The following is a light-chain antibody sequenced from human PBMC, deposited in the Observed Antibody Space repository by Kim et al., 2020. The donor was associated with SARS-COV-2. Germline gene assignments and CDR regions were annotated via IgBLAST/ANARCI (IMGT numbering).Light chain of an antibody. J-gene: IGLJ1*01. V-gene: IGLV3-1*01. CDR2: QDS. CDR3: QAWDSSTKV. Sequence: VPPGQTASITCSGDKLGDKYACWYQQKPGQSPVLVIYQDSKRPSGIPERFSGSNSGNTATLTISGTQAMDEADYYCQAWDSSTKVFGTGTKVTVL. CDR1: KLGDKY.